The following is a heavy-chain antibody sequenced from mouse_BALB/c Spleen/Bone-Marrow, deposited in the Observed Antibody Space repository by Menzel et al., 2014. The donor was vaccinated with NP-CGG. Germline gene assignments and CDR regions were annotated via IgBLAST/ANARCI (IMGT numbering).Heavy chain of an antibody. CDR2: IWAGGST. Sequence: VKLVESGPGLVAPSQSLSIACTVSGFSLTSYGVHWVRQPPGKGLEWLGAIWAGGSTDYNSALMSRLSISKDNSKSQVFSKMNSLQTDDTAMYYCARALYYYGSSYYTLEYWGQGTSVIVS. J-gene: IGHJ4*01. CDR3: ARALYYYGSSYYTLEY. V-gene: IGHV2-9*02. D-gene: IGHD1-1*01. CDR1: GFSLTSYG.